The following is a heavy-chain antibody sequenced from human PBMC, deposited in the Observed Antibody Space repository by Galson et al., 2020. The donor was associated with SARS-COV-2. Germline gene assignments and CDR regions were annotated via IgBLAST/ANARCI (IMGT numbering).Heavy chain of an antibody. V-gene: IGHV3-23*01. J-gene: IGHJ4*02. D-gene: IGHD1-26*01. CDR1: GFTFSSYA. Sequence: GGSLRLSCSASGFTFSSYAMSWVRQAPGKGLEWVSAISGSGGSTYYADSVKGRFTISRDNSKNTLYLQMNSLRAEDTAVYYCAKVGWAATEYDYWGQGTLVTVSS. CDR2: ISGSGGST. CDR3: AKVGWAATEYDY.